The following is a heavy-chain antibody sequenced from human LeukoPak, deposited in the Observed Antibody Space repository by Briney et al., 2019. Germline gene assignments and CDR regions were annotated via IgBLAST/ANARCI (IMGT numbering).Heavy chain of an antibody. CDR1: GGSISSGGSY. J-gene: IGHJ4*02. D-gene: IGHD3-22*01. CDR2: ISYSGST. V-gene: IGHV4-31*03. Sequence: PSQTLSLTCTVSGGSISSGGSYWSWIRQHPGKGLEWIGFISYSGSTYYNPSLKSRVTISVDTSKNQFSLNLSSVTAADTAVYYCAWTDGSGFYFNYWGQGTLVTVSS. CDR3: AWTDGSGFYFNY.